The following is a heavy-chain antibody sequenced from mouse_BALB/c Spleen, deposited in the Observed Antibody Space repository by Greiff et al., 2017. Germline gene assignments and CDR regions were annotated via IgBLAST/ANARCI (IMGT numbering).Heavy chain of an antibody. J-gene: IGHJ4*01. CDR1: GFNIKDTY. CDR2: IDPANGNT. CDR3: APLYGNYDYYAMDY. Sequence: EVQLQQSGAELVKPGASVKLSCTASGFNIKDTYMHWVKQRPEQGLEWIGRIDPANGNTKYDPKFQGKATITADTSSNTAYLQLSSLTSEDTAVYYCAPLYGNYDYYAMDYWGQGTSVTVSS. D-gene: IGHD2-1*01. V-gene: IGHV14-3*02.